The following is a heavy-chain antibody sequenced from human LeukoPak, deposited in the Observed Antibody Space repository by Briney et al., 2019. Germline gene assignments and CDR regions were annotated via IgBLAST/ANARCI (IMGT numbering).Heavy chain of an antibody. CDR2: INSDGSST. D-gene: IGHD6-13*01. CDR3: ARDGSSWSNWLDP. CDR1: GFTLSSYW. J-gene: IGHJ5*02. V-gene: IGHV3-74*01. Sequence: TGGSLRLSCAASGFTLSSYWMHWVRQAPGKGLVWVSRINSDGSSTSYADSVKGRFTISRDSPKNTLYLQMNSLRAEDTAVYYCARDGSSWSNWLDPWGQGTLVTVSS.